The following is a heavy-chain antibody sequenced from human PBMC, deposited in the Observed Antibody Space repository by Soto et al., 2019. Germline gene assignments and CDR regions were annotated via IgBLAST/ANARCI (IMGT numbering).Heavy chain of an antibody. D-gene: IGHD1-1*01. Sequence: QVQLVQSGAEVKKPGASVKVSCKASGYTFTSYAMHWVRQAPGQRLEWMGWINAGNGNTKYSQKFQGRVTITRDPSASTAYMELSSLRSEDTAVYYCARVGLERLYYYYYGRDVWGQGTTVTVSS. J-gene: IGHJ6*02. CDR3: ARVGLERLYYYYYGRDV. V-gene: IGHV1-3*01. CDR1: GYTFTSYA. CDR2: INAGNGNT.